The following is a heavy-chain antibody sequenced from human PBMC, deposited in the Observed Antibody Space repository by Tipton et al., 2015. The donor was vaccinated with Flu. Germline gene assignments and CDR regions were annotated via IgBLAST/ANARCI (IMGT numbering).Heavy chain of an antibody. Sequence: TLSLTCSVSGDSIGSGYYWGWIRQPPGKGLEWIGSISHSGSTYYNPSLKSRVTISVDTTKNQFSQKLSSVTAADTAVYYCARSTYYYGSGSSDYWGQGTLVTVSS. CDR3: ARSTYYYGSGSSDY. CDR2: ISHSGST. CDR1: GDSIGSGYY. J-gene: IGHJ4*02. V-gene: IGHV4-38-2*01. D-gene: IGHD3-10*01.